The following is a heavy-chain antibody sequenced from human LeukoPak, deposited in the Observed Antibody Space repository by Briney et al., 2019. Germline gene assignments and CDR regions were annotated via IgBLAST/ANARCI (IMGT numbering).Heavy chain of an antibody. CDR2: IIPIFGTA. V-gene: IGHV1-69*05. D-gene: IGHD5-24*01. CDR1: GGTFSSYA. CDR3: ARDALGVATTLGAFDI. Sequence: SVKVSCKASGGTFSSYAISWVRQAPGQGLEWMGGIIPIFGTANYAQKFQGRVTITTDESTSTAYMELSSLRSEDTAVYYCARDALGVATTLGAFDIWGQGTMVTVSS. J-gene: IGHJ3*02.